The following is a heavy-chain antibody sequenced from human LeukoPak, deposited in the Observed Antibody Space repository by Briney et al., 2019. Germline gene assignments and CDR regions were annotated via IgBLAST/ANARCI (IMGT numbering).Heavy chain of an antibody. J-gene: IGHJ3*02. D-gene: IGHD5-24*01. CDR3: ARDLEMATIKGGAFDI. CDR2: IIPIFGTA. CDR1: GGTFSSYA. Sequence: SVKVSCKASGGTFSSYAISWVRQAPGQGLEWMGGIIPIFGTANYAQKFQGRVTITADESTSTAYMELSSLRSEDTAVYYRARDLEMATIKGGAFDIWGQGTMVTVSS. V-gene: IGHV1-69*13.